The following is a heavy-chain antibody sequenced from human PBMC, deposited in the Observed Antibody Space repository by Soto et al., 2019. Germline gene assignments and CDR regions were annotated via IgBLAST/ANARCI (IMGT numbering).Heavy chain of an antibody. V-gene: IGHV3-33*01. CDR3: ARELERLFDY. Sequence: GGSLRISCAASGFTFSSYVMHWVRQAPGKGLEWVAVIWYDGSNKYYADSVKGRFTISRDNSKNTLYLQMNSLRAEDTAVYYCARELERLFDYWGQGTLVTVSS. D-gene: IGHD1-1*01. CDR1: GFTFSSYV. CDR2: IWYDGSNK. J-gene: IGHJ4*02.